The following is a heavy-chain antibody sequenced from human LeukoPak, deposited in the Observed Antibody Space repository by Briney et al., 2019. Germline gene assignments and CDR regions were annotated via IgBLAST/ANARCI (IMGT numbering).Heavy chain of an antibody. Sequence: PSETLSLTCTVSGGSISSYYWSWIRQPPGKGLEWIGYIYYSGSTNYNPSLKSRVTISVDTSKNQFSLKLSSVTAADTAVYYCASTPSVQLLRYTHYYYMDVWGKGTTVTVSS. CDR2: IYYSGST. D-gene: IGHD2-2*01. V-gene: IGHV4-59*12. CDR1: GGSISSYY. J-gene: IGHJ6*03. CDR3: ASTPSVQLLRYTHYYYMDV.